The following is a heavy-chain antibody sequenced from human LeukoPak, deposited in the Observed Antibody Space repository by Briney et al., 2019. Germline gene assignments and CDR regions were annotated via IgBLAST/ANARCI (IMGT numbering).Heavy chain of an antibody. CDR2: IKQDGSEK. CDR1: GFTFSSYW. J-gene: IGHJ6*02. CDR3: ARPYCSSTSCYHYGMDV. V-gene: IGHV3-7*01. D-gene: IGHD2-2*01. Sequence: GGFLRLSCAASGFTFSSYWMSWVRQAPGKGLEWVANIKQDGSEKYYVDSVKGRFTISRDNAKNSLYLQMNSLRAEDTAVYYCARPYCSSTSCYHYGMDVWGQGTTVTVSS.